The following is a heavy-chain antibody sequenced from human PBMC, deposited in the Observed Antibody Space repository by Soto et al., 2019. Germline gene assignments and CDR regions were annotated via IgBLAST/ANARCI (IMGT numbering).Heavy chain of an antibody. CDR2: ISWNSGSI. CDR3: AKANRAGGPFDY. Sequence: EVQLVESGGGLVQPGRSLRLSCAASGFTFDDYAMHWVRQAPGKGLEWVSGISWNSGSIGYADSVKGRFTISRDNAKNPLYLQMNSLRAEDTALYYCAKANRAGGPFDYWGQGTLVTVSS. CDR1: GFTFDDYA. J-gene: IGHJ4*02. V-gene: IGHV3-9*01. D-gene: IGHD3-16*01.